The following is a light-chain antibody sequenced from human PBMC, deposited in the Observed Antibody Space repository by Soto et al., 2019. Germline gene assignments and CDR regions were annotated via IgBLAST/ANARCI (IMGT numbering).Light chain of an antibody. J-gene: IGKJ1*01. V-gene: IGKV1-39*01. CDR1: ETIASY. CDR2: AAS. CDR3: QQTYNPPWT. Sequence: DIQMTQSPSSLSASVGDRVTITGRASETIASYLNWYQQRPGKAPKLLIYAASSLQSGVPSRFGGSGSGTDFTLTITSLQPEDFATYYCQQTYNPPWTFGQGTRL.